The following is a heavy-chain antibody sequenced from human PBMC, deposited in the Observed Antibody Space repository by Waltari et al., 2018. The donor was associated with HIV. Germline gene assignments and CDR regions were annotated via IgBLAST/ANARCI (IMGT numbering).Heavy chain of an antibody. CDR1: GGSFSGYS. J-gene: IGHJ4*02. Sequence: QVQLQQWGAGLLKPSETLSLTCAVYGGSFSGYSWSWIRQPPGKGLEWIGEINHSGSTNYNPSLKSRVTISVDTSKNQFSLKLSSVTAADTAVYYCARGPSYSSGPDYWGQGTLVTVSS. CDR3: ARGPSYSSGPDY. D-gene: IGHD3-22*01. CDR2: INHSGST. V-gene: IGHV4-34*01.